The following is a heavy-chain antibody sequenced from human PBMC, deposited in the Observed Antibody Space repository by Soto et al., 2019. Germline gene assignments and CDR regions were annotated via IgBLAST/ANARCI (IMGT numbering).Heavy chain of an antibody. CDR1: GGSFSGYY. D-gene: IGHD3-22*01. J-gene: IGHJ4*02. CDR2: INHSGST. CDR3: ARAGDSSGYVDY. V-gene: IGHV4-34*01. Sequence: QVQLQQSGAGLLKPSETLSLTCAVYGGSFSGYYWIWIRQPPGKGLEWIGEINHSGSTNYNPSLKSRVTISVDTSKNQFSLKLSSVTAADTAVYYCARAGDSSGYVDYWGQGTLVTVSS.